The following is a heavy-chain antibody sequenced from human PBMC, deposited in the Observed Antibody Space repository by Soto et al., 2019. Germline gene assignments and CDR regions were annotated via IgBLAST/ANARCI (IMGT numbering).Heavy chain of an antibody. CDR1: CYTITRSR. CDR2: ISSYNGDT. V-gene: IGHV1-18*01. CDR3: AIDDGSPYYRYGLAV. J-gene: IGHJ6*02. Sequence: GASVMVSCKARCYTITRSRISCVRQAPGQGPEWMGWISSYNGDTNYAQTFQGRVTMTTDTSTSTAYMELRSLRSDDTAVYYCAIDDGSPYYRYGLAVPGQRSSVIGSS.